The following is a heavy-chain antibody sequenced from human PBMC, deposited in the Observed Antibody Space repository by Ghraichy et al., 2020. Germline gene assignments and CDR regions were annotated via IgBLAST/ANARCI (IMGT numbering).Heavy chain of an antibody. Sequence: SETLSLTCTVSGGSISSYYWSWIRQPPGKGLEWIGYIYTSGSTNYNPSLKSRVTISVDTSKNQFSLKLSSVTAADTAVYYCARHARDGYDYWGQGTLVTVSS. CDR2: IYTSGST. D-gene: IGHD5-24*01. CDR3: ARHARDGYDY. CDR1: GGSISSYY. V-gene: IGHV4-4*09. J-gene: IGHJ4*02.